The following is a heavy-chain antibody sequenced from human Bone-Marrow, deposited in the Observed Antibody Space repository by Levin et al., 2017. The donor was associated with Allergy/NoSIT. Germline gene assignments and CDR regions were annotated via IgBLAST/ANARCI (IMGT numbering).Heavy chain of an antibody. CDR2: INPSSGAT. Sequence: ASVKVSCKASGYTFTGYFIHWVRQAPGGGLEWMGRINPSSGATDSAQKFQGRVTMTSDTSTRTAYLELNRLRSDDTAIYYCARSMAQFDSWGQGTLVTVSS. D-gene: IGHD5-24*01. J-gene: IGHJ4*02. CDR3: ARSMAQFDS. CDR1: GYTFTGYF. V-gene: IGHV1-2*06.